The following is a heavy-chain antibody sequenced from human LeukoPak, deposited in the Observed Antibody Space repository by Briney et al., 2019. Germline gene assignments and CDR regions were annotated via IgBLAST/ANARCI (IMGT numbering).Heavy chain of an antibody. D-gene: IGHD2-8*01. CDR1: GYTFTSYG. CDR3: ARDYPPLPVFYGMDV. CDR2: ISAYNGNT. V-gene: IGHV1-18*01. J-gene: IGHJ6*02. Sequence: ASVKVSCKASGYTFTSYGISWVRQAPGQGLEWMGWISAYNGNTNYAQKLQGRVTMTTDTSTSTAYMELRSLRSDDTAVYYCARDYPPLPVFYGMDVWGQGTTVTVSS.